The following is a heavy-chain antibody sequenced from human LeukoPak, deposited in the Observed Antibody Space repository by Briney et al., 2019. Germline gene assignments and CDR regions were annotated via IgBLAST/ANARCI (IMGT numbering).Heavy chain of an antibody. CDR2: IYNIGMSIYRSGST. CDR3: ARSSIRNWFDH. CDR1: GDSVRNHY. Sequence: SETLSLTCTVSGDSVRNHYWSWIRQPPGKGQEWIGYIYNIGMSIYRSGSTNYNPSLESRVTISVDTSKNQVSLKLASLTAADTAVYYCARSSIRNWFDHWGQGTLVTVSS. D-gene: IGHD3-3*02. V-gene: IGHV4-59*11. J-gene: IGHJ5*02.